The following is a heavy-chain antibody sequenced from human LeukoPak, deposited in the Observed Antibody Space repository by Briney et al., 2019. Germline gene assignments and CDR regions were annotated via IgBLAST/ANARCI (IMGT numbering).Heavy chain of an antibody. D-gene: IGHD2-15*01. CDR2: IYHSGST. CDR1: GGSISSSNW. Sequence: PSGTLSLTCAVSGGSISSSNWWSWVRQPPGKGLEWIGEIYHSGSTNYNPALKSRVTISVDKSKNQFSLKLSSVTAADTAVYFCGSVPTPPYYYFYMDVWGKGTPVTVSS. CDR3: GSVPTPPYYYFYMDV. J-gene: IGHJ6*03. V-gene: IGHV4-4*02.